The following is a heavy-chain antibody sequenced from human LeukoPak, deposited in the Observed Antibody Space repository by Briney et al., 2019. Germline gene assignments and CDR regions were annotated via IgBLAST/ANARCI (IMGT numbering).Heavy chain of an antibody. Sequence: SETLSLTCTVSGGSISSSSYYWGWIRQPAGKGLEWIGRIYTSGSTNYNPSLKSRVTISVDTSKNQFTLKLSSVTAADTAVYYCARTIVGATSATRVDFDYWGQGTLVTVSS. CDR1: GGSISSSSYY. V-gene: IGHV4-61*02. D-gene: IGHD1-26*01. CDR3: ARTIVGATSATRVDFDY. CDR2: IYTSGST. J-gene: IGHJ4*02.